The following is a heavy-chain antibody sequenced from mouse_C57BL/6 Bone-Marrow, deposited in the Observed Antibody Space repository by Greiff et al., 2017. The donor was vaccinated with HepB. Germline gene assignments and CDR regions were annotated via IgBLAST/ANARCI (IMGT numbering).Heavy chain of an antibody. CDR1: GYTFTSYW. Sequence: QVHVKQPGAELVKPGASVKLSCKASGYTFTSYWMQWVKQRPGQGLEWIGEIDPSDSYTNYNQKFKGKATLTVDTSSSTAYMQLSSLTSEDSAVYYCAKESTPFDYWGQGTTLTVSS. CDR2: IDPSDSYT. J-gene: IGHJ2*01. CDR3: AKESTPFDY. V-gene: IGHV1-50*01. D-gene: IGHD1-1*01.